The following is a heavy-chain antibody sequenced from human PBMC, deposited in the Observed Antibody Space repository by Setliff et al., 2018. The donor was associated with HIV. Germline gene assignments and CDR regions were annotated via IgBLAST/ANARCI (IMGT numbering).Heavy chain of an antibody. V-gene: IGHV4-34*01. D-gene: IGHD3-10*01. CDR1: GGSFSGYY. J-gene: IGHJ4*02. Sequence: SETLSLTCAFNGGSFSGYYWMWTRQSPGEGLEWIGEINHSGNTNYNPSLKSRVTMSGDTSENQFSLNLTSVTAADTAVYFCARGLGRGSGTYYNPPGYWGPGTLVTVSS. CDR3: ARGLGRGSGTYYNPPGY. CDR2: INHSGNT.